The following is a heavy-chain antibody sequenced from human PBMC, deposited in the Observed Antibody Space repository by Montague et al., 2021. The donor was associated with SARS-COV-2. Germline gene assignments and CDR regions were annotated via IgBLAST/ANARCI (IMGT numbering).Heavy chain of an antibody. CDR1: GFSLNTSGMR. Sequence: PPLVKPTQTLTLTCTFSGFSLNTSGMRVSWIRQPPGKALEWLARIDWDDDKYYSTSLKTRLTISKDTSKNQVVLTMTNMDPVDTATYYCARTYAPSAVAVDYWGQGTLVTVSS. CDR2: IDWDDDK. J-gene: IGHJ4*02. D-gene: IGHD6-19*01. V-gene: IGHV2-70*04. CDR3: ARTYAPSAVAVDY.